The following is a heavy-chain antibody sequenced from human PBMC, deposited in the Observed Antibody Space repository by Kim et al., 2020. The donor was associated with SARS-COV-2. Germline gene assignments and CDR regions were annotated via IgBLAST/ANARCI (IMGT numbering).Heavy chain of an antibody. CDR3: ARLSASSAVRGDAFDI. V-gene: IGHV4-59*08. Sequence: SLKSRVTIAVDTSKNQFSLKLSSVTAADTAVYYCARLSASSAVRGDAFDIWGQGTMVTVSS. D-gene: IGHD3-10*01. J-gene: IGHJ3*02.